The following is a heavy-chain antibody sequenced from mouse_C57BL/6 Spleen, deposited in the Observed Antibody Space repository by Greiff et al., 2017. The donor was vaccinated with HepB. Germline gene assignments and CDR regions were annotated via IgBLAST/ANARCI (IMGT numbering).Heavy chain of an antibody. CDR1: GYTFTSYW. CDR2: IDPSDSYT. CDR3: ARREPTYFDY. V-gene: IGHV1-50*01. Sequence: VQLQQSGAELVKPGASVKLSCKASGYTFTSYWMQWVKQRPGQGLEWIGEIDPSDSYTNYNQKFKGKATLTVDTSSSTAYMQLSSLTSEDSAVYYCARREPTYFDYWGQGTTLTVSS. D-gene: IGHD6-5*01. J-gene: IGHJ2*01.